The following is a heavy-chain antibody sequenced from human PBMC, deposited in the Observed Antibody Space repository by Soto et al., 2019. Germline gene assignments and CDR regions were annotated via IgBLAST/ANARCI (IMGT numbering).Heavy chain of an antibody. D-gene: IGHD3-10*01. V-gene: IGHV1-46*03. J-gene: IGHJ4*01. CDR2: INPRSGGT. Sequence: EASVKVSCKASGYTFTSHHMHWVRQVPGEGLDWMGMINPRSGGTNSPQKFQGRVTMTRDTSTSTVYMELSSLRSEDTAVYYCCSLDYGQWYWG. CDR3: CSLDYGQWY. CDR1: GYTFTSHH.